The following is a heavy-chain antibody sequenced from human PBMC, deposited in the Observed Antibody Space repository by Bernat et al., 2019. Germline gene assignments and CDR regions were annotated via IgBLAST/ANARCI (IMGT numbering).Heavy chain of an antibody. CDR1: GFTFRFSTYV. Sequence: EVQLLESGGGLVQPGGSLRLSCAASGFTFRFSTYVLNWVRQAPGKGLEWVSVVSGGGGDTYSAASVEGRFTISRDNSKNTVYLQMNSLRAEDTALFYCAILGGNYDGMDVWGQGTTVSVSS. J-gene: IGHJ6*02. CDR3: AILGGNYDGMDV. D-gene: IGHD1-26*01. CDR2: VSGGGGDT. V-gene: IGHV3-23*01.